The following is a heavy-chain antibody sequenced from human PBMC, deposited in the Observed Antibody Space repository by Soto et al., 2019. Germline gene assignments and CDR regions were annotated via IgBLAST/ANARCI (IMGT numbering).Heavy chain of an antibody. CDR3: ARSYRRGGYSGYHHLDY. Sequence: QVQLVQSGAEVKKPGASVKVSCKASGYTFTSYDINWVRQATGQGLEWMGWMNPNSGNTGYAQKFQGRVTITRNNSISTAYMEVSHLRSEDTAVYYCARSYRRGGYSGYHHLDYWGQGTLVTVSS. V-gene: IGHV1-8*01. CDR2: MNPNSGNT. CDR1: GYTFTSYD. J-gene: IGHJ4*02. D-gene: IGHD5-12*01.